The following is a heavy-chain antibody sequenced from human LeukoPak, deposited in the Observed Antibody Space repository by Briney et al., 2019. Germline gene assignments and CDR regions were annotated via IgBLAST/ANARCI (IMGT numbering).Heavy chain of an antibody. CDR1: GFTFDDYA. CDR2: ISWNSGNV. J-gene: IGHJ1*01. Sequence: QPGRSLRLSCAASGFTFDDYAMHWVRQAPGKGLERVSGISWNSGNVAYADSVKGRFTISRDNAKNSLYLEMNSLRVEDTALYFCAKGPSYSSGWSAEYFQHWGQGTLVTVSS. V-gene: IGHV3-9*01. CDR3: AKGPSYSSGWSAEYFQH. D-gene: IGHD6-19*01.